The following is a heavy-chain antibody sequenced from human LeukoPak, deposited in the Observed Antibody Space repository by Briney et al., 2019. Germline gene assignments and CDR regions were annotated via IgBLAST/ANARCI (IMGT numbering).Heavy chain of an antibody. Sequence: SETLSLTCTVSGGSISSGGYYWSWIRQHPGKGLEWIGYIYYSGSTYYNPSLKSRVTISVDTSKNQFSLKLSSVTAADTAVYYCARAAIPVKCYDFWSGYYTGIPDPVLYYFDYWGQGTLVTISS. CDR3: ARAAIPVKCYDFWSGYYTGIPDPVLYYFDY. CDR1: GGSISSGGYY. V-gene: IGHV4-31*03. J-gene: IGHJ4*02. CDR2: IYYSGST. D-gene: IGHD3-3*01.